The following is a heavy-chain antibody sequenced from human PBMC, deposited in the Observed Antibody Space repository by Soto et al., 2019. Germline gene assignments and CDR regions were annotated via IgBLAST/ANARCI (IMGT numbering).Heavy chain of an antibody. V-gene: IGHV1-69*02. J-gene: IGHJ6*02. Sequence: QVQLVQSGAEVKKPGSSVKVSCKASGGTFSSYTISWVRQAPGQGLEWMGRIIPILGIANYAQKFQGRVTITADKSTSTAYMELSSLRSEDTAVYYCARGAIGSESYRVYGMDVWGQGTTVTVSS. D-gene: IGHD3-10*01. CDR2: IIPILGIA. CDR1: GGTFSSYT. CDR3: ARGAIGSESYRVYGMDV.